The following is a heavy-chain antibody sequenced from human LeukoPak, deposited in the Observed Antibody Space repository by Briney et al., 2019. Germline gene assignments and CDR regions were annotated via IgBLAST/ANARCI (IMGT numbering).Heavy chain of an antibody. CDR3: ARDEGGRFGELYYFDY. CDR2: ISSSSSYI. CDR1: GFTFSSYW. D-gene: IGHD3-10*01. J-gene: IGHJ4*02. V-gene: IGHV3-21*01. Sequence: GGSLRLSCAASGFTFSSYWMHWVRQVPGKGLEWVSSISSSSSYIYYADSVKGRFTISRDNAKNSLYLQMNSLRAEDTAVYYCARDEGGRFGELYYFDYWGQGTLVTVSS.